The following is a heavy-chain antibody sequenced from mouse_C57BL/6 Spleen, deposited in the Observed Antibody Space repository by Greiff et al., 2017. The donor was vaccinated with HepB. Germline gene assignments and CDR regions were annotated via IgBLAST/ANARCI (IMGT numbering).Heavy chain of an antibody. CDR3: ARDGLTTVVEPFDY. CDR2: ISDGGSYT. D-gene: IGHD1-1*01. CDR1: GFTFSSYA. V-gene: IGHV5-4*01. Sequence: EVHLVESGGGLVKPGGSLKLSCAASGFTFSSYAMSWVRQTPEKRLEWVATISDGGSYTYYPDNVKGRFTISRDNAKNNLYLQMSHLKSEDTAMYYCARDGLTTVVEPFDYWGQGTTLTVSS. J-gene: IGHJ2*01.